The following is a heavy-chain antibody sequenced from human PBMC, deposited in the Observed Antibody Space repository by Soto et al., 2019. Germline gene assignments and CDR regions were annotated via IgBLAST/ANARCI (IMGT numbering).Heavy chain of an antibody. CDR1: GYTFTSSY. V-gene: IGHV5-10-1*03. J-gene: IGHJ5*02. D-gene: IGHD2-2*01. Sequence: EVQLVQSGAEVKKPGESLRISCKASGYTFTSSYITWVRQMPGKGLEWMGKIDPSDSYTTYSPSFQGHVTISVDQSISTAFLQWSSLEASDTAMYYCARTVGVLVPAADFDPWGQGTLVTVSS. CDR3: ARTVGVLVPAADFDP. CDR2: IDPSDSYT.